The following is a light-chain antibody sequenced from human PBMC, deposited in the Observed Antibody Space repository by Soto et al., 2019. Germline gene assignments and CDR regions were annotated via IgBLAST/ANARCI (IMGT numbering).Light chain of an antibody. Sequence: DIQMTQSPSSLSASVGDRVTITCRAGQSISTYLNWYQQKPGKAPKLLIYAASSLQSGVPSRFSGSGSGTDFTLTISSLQPEDFATYYCQQSYSSPLLTFGGGTTVENK. CDR1: QSISTY. CDR2: AAS. CDR3: QQSYSSPLLT. V-gene: IGKV1-39*01. J-gene: IGKJ4*01.